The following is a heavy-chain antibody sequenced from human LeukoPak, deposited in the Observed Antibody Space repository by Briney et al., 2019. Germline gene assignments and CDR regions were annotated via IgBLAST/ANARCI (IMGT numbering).Heavy chain of an antibody. CDR3: ARDGGPYGSGSYYPTHFDY. Sequence: GGSLRLSCAASGFTFSSYEMNWVRQAPGKGLEWVSHISSSGSTIYYADSVKGRFTISRDNAKNSLYLQMNSLRAEDTAVYYCARDGGPYGSGSYYPTHFDYWGQGTLVTVSS. V-gene: IGHV3-48*03. CDR1: GFTFSSYE. D-gene: IGHD3-10*01. CDR2: ISSSGSTI. J-gene: IGHJ4*02.